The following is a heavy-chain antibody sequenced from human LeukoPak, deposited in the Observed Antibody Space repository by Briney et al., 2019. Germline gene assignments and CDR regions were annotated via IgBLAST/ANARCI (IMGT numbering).Heavy chain of an antibody. J-gene: IGHJ3*02. D-gene: IGHD2-21*01. CDR1: GFTFKNYA. CDR2: ISASGART. Sequence: GGSLRLSCEGSGFTFKNYAMSWVRQAPGKGPEWVSGISASGARTHYADSVKGRFIISRDSSKNMVLLQMNSLRAEDTALYYCGKDPNGDWVGGFDMWGQGTMVTVSS. V-gene: IGHV3-23*01. CDR3: GKDPNGDWVGGFDM.